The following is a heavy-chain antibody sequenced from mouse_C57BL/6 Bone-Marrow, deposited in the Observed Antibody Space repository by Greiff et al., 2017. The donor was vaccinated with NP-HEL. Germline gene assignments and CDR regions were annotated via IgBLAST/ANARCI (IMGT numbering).Heavy chain of an antibody. D-gene: IGHD1-1*01. CDR2: IDPSDSYT. J-gene: IGHJ2*01. CDR1: GYTFTSYW. CDR3: ARGGSSYYFDY. V-gene: IGHV1-50*01. Sequence: QVQLQQPGAELVKPGASVKLSCKASGYTFTSYWMQWVKQRPGQGLEWIGEIDPSDSYTNYNQKFKGKATLTVDTYSSTAYMQLSSLTSEDSAVYYCARGGSSYYFDYWGQGTTLTVSS.